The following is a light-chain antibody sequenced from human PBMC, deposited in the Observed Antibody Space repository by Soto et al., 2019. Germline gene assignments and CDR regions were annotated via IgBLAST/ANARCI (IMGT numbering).Light chain of an antibody. CDR2: AAS. Sequence: DIQMTQSPSSLSASVGDRVTITCRASQGIRKDLGWYQQKPGKAPKRLIYAASSLQSGVPSRFSGSGSGTEFTLTISSLQPEDFATYYCRQHNSYPRTFGQGTKVEIK. J-gene: IGKJ1*01. CDR1: QGIRKD. V-gene: IGKV1-17*01. CDR3: RQHNSYPRT.